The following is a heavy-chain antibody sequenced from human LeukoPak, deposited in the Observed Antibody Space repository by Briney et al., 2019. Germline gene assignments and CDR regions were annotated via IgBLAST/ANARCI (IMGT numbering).Heavy chain of an antibody. CDR3: AREVEMATTLSFDY. V-gene: IGHV3-53*01. D-gene: IGHD5-24*01. CDR2: IYSGGST. J-gene: IGHJ4*02. Sequence: GGSLRLSCAASGFTVSSKYMTWVRQAPGKGLEWVSVIYSGGSTYYADSAKGRFTISRDNSKNTMYLQMNNLRAEDTAVYYCAREVEMATTLSFDYWGPGNPGHRLL. CDR1: GFTVSSKY.